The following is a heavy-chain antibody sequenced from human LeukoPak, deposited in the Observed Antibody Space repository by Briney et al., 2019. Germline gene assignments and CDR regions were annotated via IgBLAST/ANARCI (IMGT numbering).Heavy chain of an antibody. V-gene: IGHV3-21*01. D-gene: IGHD4-11*01. J-gene: IGHJ5*01. CDR3: ARDREYTDYLHNWVDS. CDR2: ISSSSKYI. Sequence: GGSLRLSCGASGFTFNTYSMNWVRQAPGKGLEWVSSISSSSKYIYYADSVKGRFTISRDNAKNSLYLQMNSLRAEDTAVYYCARDREYTDYLHNWVDSWGQGTLVTVSS. CDR1: GFTFNTYS.